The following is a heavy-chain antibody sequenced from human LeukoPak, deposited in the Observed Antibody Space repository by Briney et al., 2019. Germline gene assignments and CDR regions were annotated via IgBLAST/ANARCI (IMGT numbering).Heavy chain of an antibody. V-gene: IGHV1-2*02. CDR3: ARLAGNYYYGMDV. J-gene: IGHJ6*02. Sequence: EASVKDSCKAYGYTFTGYYMHWVRQAPGQGLEWIGWINPNSGGTNYAQKFQGRVTMTRDTSISTAYMELSRLRSDDTAVYYCARLAGNYYYGMDVWGQGTTVTVSS. CDR1: GYTFTGYY. CDR2: INPNSGGT.